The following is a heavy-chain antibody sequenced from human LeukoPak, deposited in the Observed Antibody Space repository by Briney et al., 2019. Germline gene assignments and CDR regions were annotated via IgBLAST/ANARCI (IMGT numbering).Heavy chain of an antibody. Sequence: SETLSLTCTVSGGSISSYYWSWIRQPPGKGLEWIGYIYYSGSINYNPSLKSRVTISVDTSKNQFSLKLSSVTAADTAVYYCARRRPSGYRGPLTWFDPWGQGTLVTVSS. CDR1: GGSISSYY. CDR2: IYYSGSI. V-gene: IGHV4-59*01. D-gene: IGHD3-9*01. CDR3: ARRRPSGYRGPLTWFDP. J-gene: IGHJ5*02.